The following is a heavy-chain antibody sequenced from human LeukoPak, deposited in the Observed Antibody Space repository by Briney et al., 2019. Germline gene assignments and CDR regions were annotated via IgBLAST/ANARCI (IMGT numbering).Heavy chain of an antibody. J-gene: IGHJ5*02. CDR3: ATLGVYNWFDP. CDR1: VYTFTIYY. V-gene: IGHV1-46*01. CDR2: INPSGGTT. Sequence: ASVKVSCKVSVYTFTIYYMHWVRQAPGQGLEWMGIINPSGGTTTYAQKFQGRVTMTRDTSTTTVYMELSSLRSEDTAVYYCATLGVYNWFDPWGQGTLVTVSS. D-gene: IGHD2-8*01.